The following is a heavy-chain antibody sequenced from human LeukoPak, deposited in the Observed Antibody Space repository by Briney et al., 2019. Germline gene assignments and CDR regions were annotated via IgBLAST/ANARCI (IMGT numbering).Heavy chain of an antibody. J-gene: IGHJ4*02. CDR2: IYKSGST. CDR3: ARMTTSNYLDY. CDR1: GGSISSSSYY. Sequence: PSETLSLTCTVSGGSISSSSYYWGWIRQPPGKGLEWIGSIYKSGSTYYNPSLKSRVTISVDTSKNQFSLKLSSVTAADTAVYYCARMTTSNYLDYWGQGTLVTVSS. V-gene: IGHV4-39*01. D-gene: IGHD1-14*01.